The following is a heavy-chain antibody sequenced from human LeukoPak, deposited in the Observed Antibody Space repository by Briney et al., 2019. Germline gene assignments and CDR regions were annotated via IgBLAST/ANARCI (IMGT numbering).Heavy chain of an antibody. CDR3: ARAPPYYYDSSGYPPDAFDI. Sequence: GGSLRLSCAASGFTSSSYSMNWVRQAPGKGLEWVSSISSSSSYIYYADSVKGRFTISRDNAKNSLYLQMNSLRAEDTAVYYCARAPPYYYDSSGYPPDAFDIWGQGTMVTVSS. CDR2: ISSSSSYI. V-gene: IGHV3-21*01. CDR1: GFTSSSYS. D-gene: IGHD3-22*01. J-gene: IGHJ3*02.